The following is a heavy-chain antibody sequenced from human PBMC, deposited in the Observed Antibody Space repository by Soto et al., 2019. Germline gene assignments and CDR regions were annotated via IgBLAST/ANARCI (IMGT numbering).Heavy chain of an antibody. V-gene: IGHV1-18*04. D-gene: IGHD6-13*01. Sequence: QVQLVQSGAEVKKPGASVKVSCKASGYTFTNYGISWVRQAPGQGPEWMGWISGFNGNTKNARKVQGRVTLTTDTSGTTAYMELRGLRSDDTAVYYCARGGSSWFAEYYEHWGQGTLVTVSS. CDR2: ISGFNGNT. J-gene: IGHJ1*01. CDR3: ARGGSSWFAEYYEH. CDR1: GYTFTNYG.